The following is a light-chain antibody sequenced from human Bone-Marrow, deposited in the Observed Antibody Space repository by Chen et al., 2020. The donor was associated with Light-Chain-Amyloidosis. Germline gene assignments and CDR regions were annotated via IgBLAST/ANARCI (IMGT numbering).Light chain of an antibody. J-gene: IGLJ3*02. V-gene: IGLV3-21*02. CDR3: QVWDRSSDRPV. Sequence: SYVLTQPSSVSVAPGQTATLACGGNNIGSTSVHWYQQTPGQAPLLVVYDDRDRPSGIPERLSGSNSGNTATLTNSRVEAGDEADYYCQVWDRSSDRPVFGGGTKLTVL. CDR2: DDR. CDR1: NIGSTS.